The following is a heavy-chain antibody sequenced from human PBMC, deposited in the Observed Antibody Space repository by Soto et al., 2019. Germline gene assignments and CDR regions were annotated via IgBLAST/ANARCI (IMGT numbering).Heavy chain of an antibody. Sequence: QLLLQESGPGLVKPSETLSLTCTVSGGSILDSTYYWAWIRQSPGEGLEWIGTIFYSGGTFYTPSLKSRVTISVDTSNNEFSLKLSSVTDADTAVYYCARQASGYYYGWFDPWGQGTLVTVSS. J-gene: IGHJ5*02. V-gene: IGHV4-39*01. D-gene: IGHD3-22*01. CDR3: ARQASGYYYGWFDP. CDR1: GGSILDSTYY. CDR2: IFYSGGT.